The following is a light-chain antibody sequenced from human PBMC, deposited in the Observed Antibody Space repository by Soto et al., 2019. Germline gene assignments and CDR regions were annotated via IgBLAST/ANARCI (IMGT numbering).Light chain of an antibody. J-gene: IGLJ1*01. Sequence: QSALTQPRSVSGSPGQSVTISRTGTSSDVGSYNYVSWYQQYPGKAPKLMIYDVTKRPSGVPDRFSGSKSGNTASLTISGLQAEDEADYYCCSYAGSSPYVFGTGTKLTVL. CDR2: DVT. CDR1: SSDVGSYNY. V-gene: IGLV2-11*01. CDR3: CSYAGSSPYV.